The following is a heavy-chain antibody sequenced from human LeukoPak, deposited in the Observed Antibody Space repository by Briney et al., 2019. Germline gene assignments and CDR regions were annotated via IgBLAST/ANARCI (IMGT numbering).Heavy chain of an antibody. CDR1: GFTFSSYS. V-gene: IGHV3-48*01. Sequence: GVSLRLSCAASGFTFSSYSMNWVRQAPGKGLEWFSYISSSSSTIYYADSVKGRFTISRDNAKNSLYLQMNSLRAEDTAVYYCASPPGETTVTRGGDYWGQGTLVTVSS. J-gene: IGHJ4*02. D-gene: IGHD4-17*01. CDR3: ASPPGETTVTRGGDY. CDR2: ISSSSSTI.